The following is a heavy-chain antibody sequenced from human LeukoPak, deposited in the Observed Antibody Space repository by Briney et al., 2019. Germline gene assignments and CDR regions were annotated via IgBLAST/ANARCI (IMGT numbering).Heavy chain of an antibody. J-gene: IGHJ6*03. CDR1: GFTFSSYA. D-gene: IGHD3-10*01. Sequence: PGGSLRLSCAASGFTFSSYAMSWVRQAPGKGLEWVSFITGSSSTIYYADSVKGRFTISRDNAKNSLYLQMNSLRAEDTAVYYCARDSPDTMVRGVPLYYYYYMDVWGKGTTVTVSS. CDR3: ARDSPDTMVRGVPLYYYYYMDV. CDR2: ITGSSSTI. V-gene: IGHV3-48*01.